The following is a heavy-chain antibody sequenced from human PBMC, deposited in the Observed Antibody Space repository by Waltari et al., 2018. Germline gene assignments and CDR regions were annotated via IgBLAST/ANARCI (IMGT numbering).Heavy chain of an antibody. J-gene: IGHJ4*02. V-gene: IGHV4-4*02. Sequence: QVQLQESGPGLVNPSGTLSLTCAVSGDSMSSSSWWNWVRQPPGKGLEWIGQIHRSGGTNYNPSLESRVTVSIDTSNNQFSLKVTSATAADTAVYYCARDRGRGLYLDSWGQGTLVTVSP. D-gene: IGHD2-15*01. CDR1: GDSMSSSSW. CDR2: IHRSGGT. CDR3: ARDRGRGLYLDS.